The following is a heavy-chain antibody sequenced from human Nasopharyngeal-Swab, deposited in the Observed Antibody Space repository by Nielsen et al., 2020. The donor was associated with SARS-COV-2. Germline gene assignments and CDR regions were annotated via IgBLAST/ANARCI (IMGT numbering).Heavy chain of an antibody. CDR2: ISGSGAST. J-gene: IGHJ4*02. V-gene: IGHV3-23*01. CDR3: AKDRGIVVVIGFDY. CDR1: GFTFSSYA. D-gene: IGHD3-22*01. Sequence: GESLKISCAASGFTFSSYAMSWVRQAPGKGLEWVSAISGSGASTYYADSVKGRFTISRDNSKNTLYLQMNSLRAEDTAVYYCAKDRGIVVVIGFDYWGQGTLVTVSS.